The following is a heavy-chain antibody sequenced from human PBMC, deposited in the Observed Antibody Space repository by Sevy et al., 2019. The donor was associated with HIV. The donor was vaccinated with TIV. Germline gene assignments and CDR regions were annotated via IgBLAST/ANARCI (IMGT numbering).Heavy chain of an antibody. D-gene: IGHD3-22*01. CDR1: GYTFTGYY. Sequence: ASVKVSCKASGYTFTGYYMHWVRQAPGQGLEWMGWINPNSGGTNYAQKFQGRVTMTRDTSISTAYMELSRLRSDDTVVYYCARPPRFKHTMIVVAPYGMDVWGQGTTVTVSS. V-gene: IGHV1-2*02. J-gene: IGHJ6*02. CDR3: ARPPRFKHTMIVVAPYGMDV. CDR2: INPNSGGT.